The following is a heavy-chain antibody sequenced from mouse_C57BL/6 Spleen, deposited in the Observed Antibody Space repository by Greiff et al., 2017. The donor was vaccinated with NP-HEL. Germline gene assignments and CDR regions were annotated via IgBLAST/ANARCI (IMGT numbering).Heavy chain of an antibody. D-gene: IGHD2-4*01. V-gene: IGHV2-6-1*01. CDR2: IWSDGST. Sequence: VQLVESGPGLVAPSQSLSITCTVSGFSLTSYGVHWVRQPPGKGLEWLVVIWSDGSTTYNSALKSRLSISKDNSKSQVFLKMNSLQTDDTAMYYCARQGIYYDYEDYAMDYWGQGTSVTVSS. J-gene: IGHJ4*01. CDR1: GFSLTSYG. CDR3: ARQGIYYDYEDYAMDY.